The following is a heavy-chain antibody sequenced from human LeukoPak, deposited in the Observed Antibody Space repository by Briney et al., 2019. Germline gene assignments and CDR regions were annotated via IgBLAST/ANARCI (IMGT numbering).Heavy chain of an antibody. CDR3: ARDYYYSVDY. CDR1: GFTFSNYE. CDR2: ISSSGSDI. V-gene: IGHV3-48*03. D-gene: IGHD3-22*01. Sequence: GGSLRLSCAASGFTFSNYEMHWVRQAPGKGLEWVSYISSSGSDIYYADSVKGRFTISRDNAKSTVYLQMNSLRAEDTAVYYCARDYYYSVDYWGQGILVTVSS. J-gene: IGHJ4*02.